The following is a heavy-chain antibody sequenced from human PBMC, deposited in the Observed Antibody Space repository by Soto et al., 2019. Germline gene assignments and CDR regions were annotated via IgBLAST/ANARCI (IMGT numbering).Heavy chain of an antibody. CDR1: GYTFTSYA. D-gene: IGHD3-3*01. Sequence: GASVKVSCKASGYTFTSYAMHWVRQAPGQRLEWMGWINAGNGNTKYSQKFQGRVTITRDTSASTAYMELSSLRSEDTAVYYCAREHYDFWSGYYTGSSNYYYYYMDVWGKGTTVTVSS. J-gene: IGHJ6*03. V-gene: IGHV1-3*01. CDR3: AREHYDFWSGYYTGSSNYYYYYMDV. CDR2: INAGNGNT.